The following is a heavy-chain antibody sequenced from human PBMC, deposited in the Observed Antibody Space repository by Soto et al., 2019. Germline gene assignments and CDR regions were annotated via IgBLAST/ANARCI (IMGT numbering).Heavy chain of an antibody. CDR2: IYYSGST. CDR1: GGSISSGDYY. D-gene: IGHD3-10*01. J-gene: IGHJ5*02. V-gene: IGHV4-30-4*01. CDR3: ARSSTYYYGPGADWRNWFYP. Sequence: SETLSLTCTVSGGSISSGDYYWSWIRQPPGKGLEWIGYIYYSGSTYYNPSLKSRVTISVDTSKNQFSLKLSSVTAADTAVYYCARSSTYYYGPGADWRNWFYPWGQGTLVTVSS.